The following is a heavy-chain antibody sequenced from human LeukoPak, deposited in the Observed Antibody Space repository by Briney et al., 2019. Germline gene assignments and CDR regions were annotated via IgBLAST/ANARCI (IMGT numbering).Heavy chain of an antibody. D-gene: IGHD2-2*01. CDR3: TTDFYCSSTSCSTDY. J-gene: IGHJ4*02. V-gene: IGHV3-15*01. CDR2: IKSKTDGGTT. Sequence: GESLRLSCAASGFTFSNAWMSWVRQAPGKGLEWVGRIKSKTDGGTTDYAAPVKGRFTISRDDSKNTLYLQMNSLKTEDTAVYYCTTDFYCSSTSCSTDYWGQGTLVTVSS. CDR1: GFTFSNAW.